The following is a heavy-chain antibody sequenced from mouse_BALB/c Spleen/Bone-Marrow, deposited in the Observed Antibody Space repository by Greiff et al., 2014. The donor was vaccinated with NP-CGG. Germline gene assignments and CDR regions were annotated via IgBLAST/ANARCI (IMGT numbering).Heavy chain of an antibody. CDR1: GFTFSDFY. Sequence: DVHLVESGGGLVQPGGSLRLSCATSGFTFSDFYMEWVRQPPGKRLEWIAASRNKANDYTTEYSASVKGRFIVSRDTSQSILYLQMNALRAEDTAIYYCARDYYGSSYDWYFDVWGAGTTVTVSS. J-gene: IGHJ1*01. CDR2: SRNKANDYTT. D-gene: IGHD1-1*01. CDR3: ARDYYGSSYDWYFDV. V-gene: IGHV7-1*02.